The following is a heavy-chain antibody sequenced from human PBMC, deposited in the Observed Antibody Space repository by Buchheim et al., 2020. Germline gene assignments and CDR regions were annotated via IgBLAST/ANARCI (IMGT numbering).Heavy chain of an antibody. CDR1: GFTFSTYV. D-gene: IGHD6-13*01. V-gene: IGHV3-23*01. J-gene: IGHJ4*02. CDR2: VTSGGGT. CDR3: AKDNRYGSSWYGVSDY. Sequence: EVHLLESGGGLVQPGGSLRLSCAASGFTFSTYVMSWVRQAPGKGLEWVSTVTSGGGTYYADSVKGRFTISRTTSRTTLYLQMNSLRADDTALYYCAKDNRYGSSWYGVSDYWGQGTL.